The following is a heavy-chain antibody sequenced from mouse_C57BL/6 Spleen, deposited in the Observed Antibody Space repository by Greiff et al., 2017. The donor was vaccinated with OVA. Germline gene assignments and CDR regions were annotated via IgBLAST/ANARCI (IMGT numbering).Heavy chain of an antibody. CDR1: GYTFTSYW. CDR3: AGIYDGFAE. D-gene: IGHD2-3*01. V-gene: IGHV1-50*01. CDR2: IDPSDSYT. Sequence: QVQLQQPGAELVKPGASVKLSCKASGYTFTSYWMQWVKQRPGQGLEWIGEIDPSDSYTNYNQKFKGKATLTVDTSSSTAYMQLSSLTSEDSAVFYCAGIYDGFAEWGQGTLGTVSA. J-gene: IGHJ3*01.